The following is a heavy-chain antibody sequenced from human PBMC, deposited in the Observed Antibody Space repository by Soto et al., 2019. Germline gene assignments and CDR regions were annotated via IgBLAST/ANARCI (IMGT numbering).Heavy chain of an antibody. J-gene: IGHJ4*02. CDR3: TTDLVVVVTAIPDY. CDR2: IKSKTDGGTT. V-gene: IGHV3-15*01. Sequence: VQLVESGGGVVQPGRSLRLSCAASGFTFSNAWMSWVRQAPGKGLEWVGRIKSKTDGGTTDYAAPVKGRFTISRDDSKNTLYLQMNSLKTEDTAVYYCTTDLVVVVTAIPDYWGQGTLVTVSS. D-gene: IGHD2-21*02. CDR1: GFTFSNAW.